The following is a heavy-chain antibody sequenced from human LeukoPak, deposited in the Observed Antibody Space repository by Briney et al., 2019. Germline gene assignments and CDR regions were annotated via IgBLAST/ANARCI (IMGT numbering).Heavy chain of an antibody. J-gene: IGHJ4*02. D-gene: IGHD1-26*01. Sequence: PGGSLRLSCAASGFTFSSHWMSWVRQAPGKGLEWVANIKQDGSERYYVDSVKGRFTISRDNAKNSLYLQMNSLRAEDTAVYYCARYGGSYYFDNWGQGTLVTVSS. CDR2: IKQDGSER. CDR1: GFTFSSHW. V-gene: IGHV3-7*01. CDR3: ARYGGSYYFDN.